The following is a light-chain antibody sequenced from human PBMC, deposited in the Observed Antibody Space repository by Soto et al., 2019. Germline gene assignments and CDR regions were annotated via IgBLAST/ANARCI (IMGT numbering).Light chain of an antibody. CDR2: AAS. CDR3: QQGDSFPFT. V-gene: IGKV1-12*01. J-gene: IGKJ4*01. Sequence: DLHMTHDPSTLPGPLGYRVTITCRASQTISSWLAWYQQKPGKAPKLLISAASTLQSGVPRRFSGSGSGTDFTLIISSLQPEDFATYFCQQGDSFPFTVGGWTKVDI. CDR1: QTISSW.